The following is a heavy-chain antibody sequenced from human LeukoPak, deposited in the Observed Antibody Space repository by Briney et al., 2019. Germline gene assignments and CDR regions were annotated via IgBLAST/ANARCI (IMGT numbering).Heavy chain of an antibody. Sequence: PSETLSLTCTVSGASFSSYYWSWLRQPPGKGLEWIAYIFYNGNTKYNPSLKSQVSISIDTSKNQFSLRLTSVTAADTAVYYCARQTGSGLFILPGGQGALVTVSS. CDR2: IFYNGNT. CDR1: GASFSSYY. D-gene: IGHD3/OR15-3a*01. J-gene: IGHJ4*02. V-gene: IGHV4-59*08. CDR3: ARQTGSGLFILP.